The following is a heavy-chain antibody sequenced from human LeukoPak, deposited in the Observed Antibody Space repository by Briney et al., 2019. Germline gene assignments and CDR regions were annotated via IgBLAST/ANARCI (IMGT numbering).Heavy chain of an antibody. V-gene: IGHV3-23*01. J-gene: IGHJ3*02. CDR3: ARAKGPVLLWFGELLGAFDI. Sequence: TGGSLRLSCAASGFTFSSYAMSWVRQAPGKGLEWVSGISGRGGYTYYADSVKGRFTISRDNAKNTLYLQMNSLRAEDTAVYYCARAKGPVLLWFGELLGAFDIWGQGTMVTVSS. CDR1: GFTFSSYA. D-gene: IGHD3-10*01. CDR2: ISGRGGYT.